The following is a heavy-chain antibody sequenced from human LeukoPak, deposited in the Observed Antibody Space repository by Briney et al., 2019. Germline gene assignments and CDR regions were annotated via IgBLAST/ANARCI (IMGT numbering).Heavy chain of an antibody. CDR3: ARRVGGWGNWFDP. V-gene: IGHV4-61*05. J-gene: IGHJ5*02. CDR1: GDSFSRRSSY. CDR2: IYTSGST. D-gene: IGHD6-19*01. Sequence: SETLSLTCTASGDSFSRRSSYWGWLRQPPGKGLEWIGRIYTSGSTNYNPSLKSRVTMSVDTSKNQFSLKLSSVTAADTAVYYCARRVGGWGNWFDPWGQGTLVTVSS.